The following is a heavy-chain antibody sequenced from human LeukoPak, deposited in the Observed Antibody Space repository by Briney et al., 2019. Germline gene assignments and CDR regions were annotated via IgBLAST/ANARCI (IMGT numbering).Heavy chain of an antibody. D-gene: IGHD5-24*01. V-gene: IGHV3-48*01. CDR3: ARDGYNWADL. CDR2: ISRISTAI. Sequence: GGSLRLSCAASGFTFYYFAMSWGRQTPGKGLEWIAYISRISTAIQYADSVKGRFTISRDNGENSLFLQMNSLRVEDTALYYCARDGYNWADLWGQGTLVTVSS. CDR1: GFTFYYFA. J-gene: IGHJ5*02.